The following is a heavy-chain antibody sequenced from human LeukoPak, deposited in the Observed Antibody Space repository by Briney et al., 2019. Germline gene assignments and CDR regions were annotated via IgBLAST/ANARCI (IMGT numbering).Heavy chain of an antibody. V-gene: IGHV1-18*01. D-gene: IGHD2-2*01. CDR1: GYAFTNYA. CDR3: ARGYCSSATCRHFDY. J-gene: IGHJ4*02. CDR2: ISVYNGNT. Sequence: ASVKVSYKASGYAFTNYAISWARQAPGQGLEWMGWISVYNGNTNYAQKLQGRVTMTADTSTTTAYMELRSLRSDDTAVYYCARGYCSSATCRHFDYWGQGALVTVSS.